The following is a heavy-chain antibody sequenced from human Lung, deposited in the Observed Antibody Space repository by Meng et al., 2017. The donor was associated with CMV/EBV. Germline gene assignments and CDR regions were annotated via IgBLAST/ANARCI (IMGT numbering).Heavy chain of an antibody. J-gene: IGHJ4*02. CDR3: ARGRGNQPLFDF. V-gene: IGHV1-69*10. CDR2: LIPVLNKA. CDR1: GGSFSTDT. D-gene: IGHD2/OR15-2a*01. Sequence: QFQLVQSGAEVKKPGSSVKAACKTSGGSFSTDTFSWVRQAPGQGLEWMGGLIPVLNKAKSAPRLQDRVTFTADETTTTAYMELSSLTFEDTAVYFCARGRGNQPLFDFWGQGTLVTVSS.